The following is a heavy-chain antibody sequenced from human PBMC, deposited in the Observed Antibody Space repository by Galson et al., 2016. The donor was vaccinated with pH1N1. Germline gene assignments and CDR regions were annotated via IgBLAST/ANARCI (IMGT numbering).Heavy chain of an antibody. CDR2: IYLDDSDT. Sequence: QSGAEVKKPGESLKISCKGSGYGFPTSWIGWVRQMPGKGLEWMGSIYLDDSDTRYSPSFQGQVTISADKSIRTTYLHWSSLKASDTAIYSCARHVALDPPVEYYYIDVWGKGTTVIVSS. J-gene: IGHJ6*03. V-gene: IGHV5-51*01. CDR3: ARHVALDPPVEYYYIDV. CDR1: GYGFPTSW. D-gene: IGHD1-1*01.